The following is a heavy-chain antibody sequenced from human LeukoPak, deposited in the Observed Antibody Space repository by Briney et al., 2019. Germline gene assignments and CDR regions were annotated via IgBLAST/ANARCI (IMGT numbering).Heavy chain of an antibody. CDR3: TRDRSRAEDD. Sequence: GGSLRLSCAASGFTFSGHWMSWVRQAPGKGLEWVANINPGGSDKYYVDSVKGRFTISRDTTNNLLHLQMNILRGENTAVYDCTRDRSRAEDDWGQGALVSASS. CDR1: GFTFSGHW. D-gene: IGHD1-14*01. J-gene: IGHJ4*02. CDR2: INPGGSDK. V-gene: IGHV3-7*01.